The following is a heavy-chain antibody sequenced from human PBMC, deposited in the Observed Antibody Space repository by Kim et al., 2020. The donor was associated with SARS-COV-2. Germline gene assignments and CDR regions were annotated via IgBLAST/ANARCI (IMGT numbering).Heavy chain of an antibody. D-gene: IGHD1-1*01. J-gene: IGHJ3*02. CDR2: IYPGDSDT. Sequence: GESLKISCKGSGYSFTSYWIGWVRQMPGKGLEWMGIIYPGDSDTRYSPSFQGQVTISADKSISTAYLQWSSLKASDTAMYYCARHQAERPYETVDAFDIWGQGTMVTVSS. CDR1: GYSFTSYW. CDR3: ARHQAERPYETVDAFDI. V-gene: IGHV5-51*01.